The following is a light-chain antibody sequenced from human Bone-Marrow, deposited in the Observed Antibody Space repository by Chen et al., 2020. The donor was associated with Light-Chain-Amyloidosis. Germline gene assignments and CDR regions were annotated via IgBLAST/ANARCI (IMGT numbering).Light chain of an antibody. CDR2: AND. Sequence: QSVLTQPPSVSGAPGQRVTISCTGSSSNIGAGYDVHWYQQLPGTAPKLLIYANDNRPSGVPDRFSGSKSGTSASLAITGLQAEDEADYYCQSYDTRLSGHYVFGTGTKVTVL. CDR3: QSYDTRLSGHYV. J-gene: IGLJ1*01. CDR1: SSNIGAGYD. V-gene: IGLV1-40*01.